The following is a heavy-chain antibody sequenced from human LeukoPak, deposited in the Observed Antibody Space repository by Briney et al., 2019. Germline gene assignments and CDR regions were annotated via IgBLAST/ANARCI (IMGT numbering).Heavy chain of an antibody. V-gene: IGHV3-30*18. D-gene: IGHD6-6*01. Sequence: GGSLRLSCAASGFTFSSYGMHWVRQAPGKGLEWVAVISYDGSNKYYADSVKGRFTISRDNSKNTLCLQMNSLRAEDTAVYYCAKKVGRYSSSSFLDYWGQGTLVTVSS. CDR2: ISYDGSNK. J-gene: IGHJ4*02. CDR1: GFTFSSYG. CDR3: AKKVGRYSSSSFLDY.